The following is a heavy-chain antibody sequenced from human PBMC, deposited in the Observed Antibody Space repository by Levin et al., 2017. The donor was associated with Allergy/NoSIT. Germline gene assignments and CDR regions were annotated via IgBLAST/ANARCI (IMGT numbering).Heavy chain of an antibody. CDR1: GYTFTNYY. J-gene: IGHJ4*02. CDR3: ARDYTSGWHTVAGDY. V-gene: IGHV1-46*01. Sequence: GESLKISCKASGYTFTNYYMHWVRQAPGQGLEWMGMINPSGGRTSYAQRFQGRVTMTDDTSTSTVYMELSSLRSEDTALYYCARDYTSGWHTVAGDYWGQGTLVTVSS. CDR2: INPSGGRT. D-gene: IGHD6-19*01.